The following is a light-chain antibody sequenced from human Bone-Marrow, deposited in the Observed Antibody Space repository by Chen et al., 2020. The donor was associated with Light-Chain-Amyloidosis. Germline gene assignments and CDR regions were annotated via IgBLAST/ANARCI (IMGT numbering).Light chain of an antibody. Sequence: DLVMTQSPDSLAVPLGERATINCKSSQSVLYSSNNKNYLAWYQQKPGQPPKLLISWASTRESGVPDRFTGSGSGTDFTLTISSLQAGDVAVYYCQQYYSAPFAFGPGTKVNIK. CDR2: WAS. J-gene: IGKJ3*01. CDR3: QQYYSAPFA. CDR1: QSVLYSSNNKNY. V-gene: IGKV4-1*01.